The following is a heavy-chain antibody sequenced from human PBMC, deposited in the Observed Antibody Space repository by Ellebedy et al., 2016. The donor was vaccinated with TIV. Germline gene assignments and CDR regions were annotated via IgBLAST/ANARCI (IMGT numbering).Heavy chain of an antibody. CDR3: VKEPDYYYGIDV. J-gene: IGHJ6*02. Sequence: PGGSLTLSCSASGFTFSSYAMHWVRQAPGKGLEYVSAISSNGGSTYYADSVKGRFTISRDNSKNTLYLQMSSLRAEDTAVYYCVKEPDYYYGIDVWGQGTTVTVSS. CDR2: ISSNGGST. V-gene: IGHV3-64D*06. CDR1: GFTFSSYA.